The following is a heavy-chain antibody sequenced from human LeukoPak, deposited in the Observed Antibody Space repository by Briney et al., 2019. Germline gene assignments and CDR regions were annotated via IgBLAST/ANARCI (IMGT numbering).Heavy chain of an antibody. J-gene: IGHJ4*02. Sequence: GGSLRLSCAASGFAFSSLAMGWVRQAPGQRLEWVSVISDSGSLTYYADSVKGRFTISRDNSKNTLFLQMNGLRAEDTAVYYCAKDARRTNGWYFFDYWGQGTLVTVSS. CDR3: AKDARRTNGWYFFDY. CDR2: ISDSGSLT. V-gene: IGHV3-23*01. D-gene: IGHD6-19*01. CDR1: GFAFSSLA.